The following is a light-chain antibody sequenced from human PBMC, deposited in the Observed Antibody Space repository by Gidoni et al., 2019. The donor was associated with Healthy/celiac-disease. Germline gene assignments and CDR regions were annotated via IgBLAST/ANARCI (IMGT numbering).Light chain of an antibody. J-gene: IGLJ3*02. CDR1: NIGSKS. CDR2: DDS. Sequence: SYVLTQPPSVSVAPGQTARITCGGNNIGSKSVHWYQQKPGQAPVLVVYDDSDRPSGLPERFSGSNSGNTATLTTSRVAAGDEADYYCQVWDSSSDRVFGGGTKLTVL. CDR3: QVWDSSSDRV. V-gene: IGLV3-21*02.